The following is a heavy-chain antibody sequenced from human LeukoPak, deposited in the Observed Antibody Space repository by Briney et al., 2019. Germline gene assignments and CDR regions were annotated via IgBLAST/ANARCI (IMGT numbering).Heavy chain of an antibody. CDR3: AKKSASGYLFDY. CDR1: GFTFSIYA. CDR2: ISGSDGST. Sequence: GGSLRLSCAASGFTFSIYAMSWVRQAPGKGLEWVLAISGSDGSTYYADSVKGRFTISRDNSKNSLYLQMNSLRAEDTAVYYCAKKSASGYLFDYWGQGTLVTVSS. J-gene: IGHJ4*02. D-gene: IGHD3-22*01. V-gene: IGHV3-23*01.